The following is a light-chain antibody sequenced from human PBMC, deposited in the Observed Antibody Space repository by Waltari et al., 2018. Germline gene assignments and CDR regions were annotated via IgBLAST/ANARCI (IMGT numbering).Light chain of an antibody. J-gene: IGLJ2*01. V-gene: IGLV2-14*03. Sequence: QSALTQPASVSGSPGQSITISCTGTSSDVGGYNHVSWSQQHPGKAPKLMIYDVSNRPSGVSNRFSGSKSGNTASLTISGLQAEDEADYYCSSYTSSSTLVVFGGGTKLTVL. CDR1: SSDVGGYNH. CDR2: DVS. CDR3: SSYTSSSTLVV.